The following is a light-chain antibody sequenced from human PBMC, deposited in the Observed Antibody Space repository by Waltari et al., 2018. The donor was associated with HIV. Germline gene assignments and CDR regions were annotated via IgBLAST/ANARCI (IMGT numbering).Light chain of an antibody. CDR3: QQYYLVPYT. V-gene: IGKV4-1*01. J-gene: IGKJ2*01. CDR1: QSLLYGSNNKNY. Sequence: DVVMTQSPDSLTVSVGERATLNCKSSQSLLYGSNNKNYLAWYQQRPGHRPKLLTYWASTRQSGVHERFSGSGSGTDFSLTISSLQTEDVAVYYCQQYYLVPYTVGQGTKLEIK. CDR2: WAS.